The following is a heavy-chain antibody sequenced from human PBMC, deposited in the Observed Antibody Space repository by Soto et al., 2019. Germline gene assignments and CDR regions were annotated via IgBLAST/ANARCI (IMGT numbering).Heavy chain of an antibody. V-gene: IGHV1-69*01. CDR2: IIPFFGTT. CDR3: ARDARGSMVAVIIGAFDI. D-gene: IGHD3-22*01. CDR1: GGTFSNYA. Sequence: QVQLVQSGAEVKKPGSSVKVSCKASGGTFSNYAISWVRQAPGQGLEWMGGIIPFFGTTNYAQKFQGRVKITADESTSPAYMELSSLRAEDTAVFYCARDARGSMVAVIIGAFDIWCQGRMVTVSS. J-gene: IGHJ3*02.